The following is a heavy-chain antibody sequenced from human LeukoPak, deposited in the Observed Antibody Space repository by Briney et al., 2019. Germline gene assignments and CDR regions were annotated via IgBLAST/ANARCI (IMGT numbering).Heavy chain of an antibody. CDR3: ARAFGAENFDY. V-gene: IGHV3-64*02. CDR1: GFTFSSYA. D-gene: IGHD1-26*01. CDR2: ISSNGGST. J-gene: IGHJ4*02. Sequence: GGSLRLSCAASGFTFSSYAMHWVRQAPGKGLEYVSAISSNGGSTFYADSVKGRFTISRDNSKNTLYLQMGSLRSEDMAVYYCARAFGAENFDYWGKGTLVTVSS.